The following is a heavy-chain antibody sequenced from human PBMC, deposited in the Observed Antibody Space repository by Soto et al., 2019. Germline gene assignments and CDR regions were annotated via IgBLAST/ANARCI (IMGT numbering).Heavy chain of an antibody. D-gene: IGHD4-4*01. V-gene: IGHV3-74*01. Sequence: GGSLRLSCAASGFTFSSYWMHWVRQAPGKGLVWVSRINSDGSSTSYADSVKGRFTISRDNAKNTLYLQMNSLRAEDTAVYYCARGSNSEYYYYYYMDVWGKGTTVTVSS. CDR1: GFTFSSYW. J-gene: IGHJ6*03. CDR3: ARGSNSEYYYYYYMDV. CDR2: INSDGSST.